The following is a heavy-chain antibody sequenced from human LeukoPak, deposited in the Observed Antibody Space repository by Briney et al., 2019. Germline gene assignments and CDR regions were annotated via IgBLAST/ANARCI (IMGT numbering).Heavy chain of an antibody. CDR2: ITWGATDS. CDR3: AKDVSFRRGHNFDASDL. CDR1: GFKFADAP. D-gene: IGHD5-24*01. J-gene: IGHJ3*01. V-gene: IGHV3-43*01. Sequence: QSGGSLRLSCTASGFKFADAPMHWVRQPPGKGLEWLALITWGATDSYYADSVKGRFTISRDDSRNTLYLQMNSLRSEDTALYYCAKDVSFRRGHNFDASDLWGLGTMVIVSS.